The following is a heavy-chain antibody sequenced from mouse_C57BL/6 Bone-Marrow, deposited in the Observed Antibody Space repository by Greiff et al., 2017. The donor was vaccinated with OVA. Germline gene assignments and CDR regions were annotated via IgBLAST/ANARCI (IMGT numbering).Heavy chain of an antibody. CDR2: IYPSDGST. D-gene: IGHD2-4*01. CDR1: GYTFTSYE. V-gene: IGHV1-85*01. CDR3: AASIYYDFGGAWFAY. J-gene: IGHJ3*01. Sequence: VQLQQSGPELVKPGASVKLSCKASGYTFTSYEINWVKQRPGQGLEWIGWIYPSDGSTKYNEKFKGKATLTVDTSSSTAYMELHSLTSEDSAVYFCAASIYYDFGGAWFAYWCQGTLVTVSA.